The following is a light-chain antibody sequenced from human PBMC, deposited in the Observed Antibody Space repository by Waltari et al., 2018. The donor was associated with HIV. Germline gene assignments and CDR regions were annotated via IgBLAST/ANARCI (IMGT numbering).Light chain of an antibody. J-gene: IGKJ2*01. CDR3: QQYYNSPYT. CDR2: WAS. Sequence: DIVMTQSPDSLAVSLGERATINCKSSQSVLYSSNKMNYLAWYQQKPGQPPKLLIYWASTRESGVPDRFRGGASGTDFTLTISSLQAEDVAVYYCQQYYNSPYTFGQGTKLDIK. CDR1: QSVLYSSNKMNY. V-gene: IGKV4-1*01.